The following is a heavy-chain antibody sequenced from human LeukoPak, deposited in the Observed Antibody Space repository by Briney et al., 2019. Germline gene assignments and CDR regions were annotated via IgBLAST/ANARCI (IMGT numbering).Heavy chain of an antibody. Sequence: ASVKVSCKASGGTFSSYAISWVRQAPGQGLEWMGGIIPIFGTANYAQKFQGRVTMTEDTSTDTAYMELSSLRSEDTAVYYCATSSSSWYVFDYWGQGTLVTVSS. CDR1: GGTFSSYA. J-gene: IGHJ4*02. CDR2: IIPIFGTA. D-gene: IGHD6-13*01. CDR3: ATSSSSWYVFDY. V-gene: IGHV1-69*06.